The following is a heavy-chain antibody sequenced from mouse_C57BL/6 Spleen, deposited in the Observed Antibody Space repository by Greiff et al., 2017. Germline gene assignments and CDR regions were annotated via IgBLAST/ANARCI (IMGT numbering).Heavy chain of an antibody. CDR1: GYTFTSYW. CDR3: ARDYSYYRFAY. D-gene: IGHD2-12*01. Sequence: VQLQQPGAELVKPGASVKMSCKASGYTFTSYWLTWVKQRPGHGLERIGDIYPGSGSTNYNEKFKSKATLTVDTSSSTAYMQLSSLTSEDSAVYYCARDYSYYRFAYWGQGTLVTGAA. CDR2: IYPGSGST. V-gene: IGHV1-55*01. J-gene: IGHJ3*01.